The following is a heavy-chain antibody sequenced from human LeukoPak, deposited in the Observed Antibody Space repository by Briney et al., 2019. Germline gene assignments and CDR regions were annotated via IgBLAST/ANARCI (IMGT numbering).Heavy chain of an antibody. D-gene: IGHD1-26*01. J-gene: IGHJ4*02. V-gene: IGHV3-30*02. CDR3: AKDGGGTDFDY. CDR2: ISYDGSNQ. CDR1: GFTFSRNG. Sequence: GGSLRLSCAVSGFTFSRNGMHWVRQAPGKGLEWVTFISYDGSNQYYADSVKGRFTISRDNSKNTLYLQMNSLRAEDTAVYYCAKDGGGTDFDYWGQGTLVTVPS.